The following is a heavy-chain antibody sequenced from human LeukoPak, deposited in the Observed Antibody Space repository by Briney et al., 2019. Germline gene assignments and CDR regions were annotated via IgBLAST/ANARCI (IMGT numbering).Heavy chain of an antibody. CDR3: ARDRCSSTSCPFDY. V-gene: IGHV4-4*07. D-gene: IGHD2-2*01. Sequence: SETLSLTCTVSGGSISGYYWSWIRHPAGHGLEWIGRVYTSGSTNYSPSLKSRVTMSVDTSKNQFSLNLRSVTAADTAVYYSARDRCSSTSCPFDYWGQGTLVTVSS. J-gene: IGHJ4*02. CDR2: VYTSGST. CDR1: GGSISGYY.